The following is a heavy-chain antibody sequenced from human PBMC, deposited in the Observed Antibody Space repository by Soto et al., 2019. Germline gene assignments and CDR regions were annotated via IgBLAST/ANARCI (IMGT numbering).Heavy chain of an antibody. V-gene: IGHV6-1*01. Sequence: SQTLSLTCALSGDSVSSKTAARNWIRQSPSRGLEWLGRTYFRSRWYNDYAISVKSRITINPDTSKNQFSLLLDSVTPEDTAVYFFLRVCFDHFLDLLSLRGQGSLVTVSS. CDR1: GDSVSSKTAA. CDR2: TYFRSRWYN. D-gene: IGHD3-9*01. J-gene: IGHJ4*02. CDR3: LRVCFDHFLDLLSL.